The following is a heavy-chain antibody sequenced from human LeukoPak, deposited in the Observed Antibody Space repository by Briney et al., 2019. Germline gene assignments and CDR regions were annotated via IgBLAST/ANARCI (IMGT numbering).Heavy chain of an antibody. CDR2: MNPNSGNT. CDR1: GYTFTSYD. CDR3: ARGSKLFRVVVIRPFDY. V-gene: IGHV1-8*01. Sequence: ASVKVSCKASGYTFTSYDINWVRQAIGQGLEWMGWMNPNSGNTGYAQKFQGRVTMTRNTSISTAYMELSSLRSEDTAVYYCARGSKLFRVVVIRPFDYWGQGTLVTVSS. J-gene: IGHJ4*02. D-gene: IGHD3-22*01.